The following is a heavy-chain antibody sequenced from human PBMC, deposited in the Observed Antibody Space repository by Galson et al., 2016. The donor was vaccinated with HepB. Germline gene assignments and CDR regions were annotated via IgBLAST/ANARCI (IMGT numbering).Heavy chain of an antibody. CDR3: AAGMGYGWFDP. CDR1: GLTLSTSD. J-gene: IGHJ5*02. CDR2: IVHNGERT. V-gene: IGHV3-23*01. D-gene: IGHD1-1*01. Sequence: SLRLSCAASGLTLSTSDLSWVRQAPGKGLEWVSAIVHNGERTYYAESVKGRFTMSRDNSKNTLFLQMHSPRADDTAVYYCAAGMGYGWFDPWGQGTLVTVSS.